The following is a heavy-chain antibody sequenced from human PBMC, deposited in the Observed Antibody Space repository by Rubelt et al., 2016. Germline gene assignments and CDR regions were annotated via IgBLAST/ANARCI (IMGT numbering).Heavy chain of an antibody. D-gene: IGHD3-10*01. CDR1: GYTFTSYA. CDR3: ARGMRWFGENY. CDR2: ITTNTGNP. J-gene: IGHJ4*02. Sequence: QVQLVQSGPELKKPGASVKVSCKASGYTFTSYAMNWVRQAPGQGLEWMGWITTNTGNPTYAQGFTGRFVFSLDSPVSTAYLQISSRKAEDTAVYCWARGMRWFGENYWGQGTLVTVSS. V-gene: IGHV7-4-1*02.